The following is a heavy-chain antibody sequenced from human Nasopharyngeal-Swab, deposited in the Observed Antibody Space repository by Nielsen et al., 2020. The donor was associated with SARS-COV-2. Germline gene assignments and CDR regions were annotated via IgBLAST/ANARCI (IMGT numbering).Heavy chain of an antibody. D-gene: IGHD5-18*01. Sequence: SETLSLTCTVSGGSISSGGYYWSWIRQHPGKGLEWIGYIYYSGSTYYNPSLKIRVTISVDTSKNQFSLKLSSVTAADTAVYYCARDVGYSYGYPGGVLGYWGQGTLVTVSS. CDR2: IYYSGST. CDR1: GGSISSGGYY. CDR3: ARDVGYSYGYPGGVLGY. J-gene: IGHJ4*02. V-gene: IGHV4-31*03.